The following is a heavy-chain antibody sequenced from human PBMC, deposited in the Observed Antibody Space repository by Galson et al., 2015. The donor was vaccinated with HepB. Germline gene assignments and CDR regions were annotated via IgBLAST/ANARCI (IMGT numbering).Heavy chain of an antibody. V-gene: IGHV1-69*04. D-gene: IGHD3-22*01. Sequence: SVKVSCKASGGTFSSYAISWVRQAPGQGLEWMGRIIPILGIANYAQKFQGRVTITADKSTSTAYMELSSLRSEDTAVYYCASFTYYYDSSGYYLAEWGQGTLVTVSS. CDR2: IIPILGIA. CDR3: ASFTYYYDSSGYYLAE. CDR1: GGTFSSYA. J-gene: IGHJ4*02.